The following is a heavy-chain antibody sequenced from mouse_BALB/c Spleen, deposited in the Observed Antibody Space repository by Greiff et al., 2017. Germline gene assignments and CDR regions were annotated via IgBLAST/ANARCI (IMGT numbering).Heavy chain of an antibody. Sequence: EVKLMESGGGLVQPGGSRKLSCAASGFTFSSFGMHWVRQAPEKGLEWVAYISSGSSTIYYADTVKGRFTISRDNPNNTLFLQMTSLRSEDTAMYYCAREGLVYWGQGTTLTVSS. D-gene: IGHD2-2*01. CDR1: GFTFSSFG. CDR3: AREGLVY. CDR2: ISSGSSTI. V-gene: IGHV5-17*02. J-gene: IGHJ2*01.